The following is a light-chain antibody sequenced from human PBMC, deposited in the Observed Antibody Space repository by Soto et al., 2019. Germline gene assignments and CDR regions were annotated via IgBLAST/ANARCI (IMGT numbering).Light chain of an antibody. Sequence: EIVLTQSPATLSLSPGERVTLSCRASQSVRTYLAWYQQKPGQAPRFLIYDASNRATGIPARFSGSGSGTVFTLTISSLEPEDCAVYYCQQRDNWPITFGQGTRLEIK. V-gene: IGKV3-11*01. CDR2: DAS. J-gene: IGKJ5*01. CDR1: QSVRTY. CDR3: QQRDNWPIT.